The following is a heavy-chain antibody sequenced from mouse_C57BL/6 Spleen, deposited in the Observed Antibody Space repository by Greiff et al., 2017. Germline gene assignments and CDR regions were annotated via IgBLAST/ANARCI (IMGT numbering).Heavy chain of an antibody. D-gene: IGHD1-1*01. CDR1: GYAFTNYL. Sequence: VQLQQSGAELVRPGTSVKVSCKASGYAFTNYLIEWVKQRPGQGLEWIGVINPGSGGTNYNEKFKGKAKLTADQSSSTAYMQLSSLTSEDSAVYFGAREGDYGSSYPDDWGQGTTLTVAS. CDR3: AREGDYGSSYPDD. CDR2: INPGSGGT. J-gene: IGHJ2*01. V-gene: IGHV1-54*01.